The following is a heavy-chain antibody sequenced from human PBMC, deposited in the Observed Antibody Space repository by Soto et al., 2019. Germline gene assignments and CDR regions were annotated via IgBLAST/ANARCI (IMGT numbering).Heavy chain of an antibody. Sequence: QVQLVQPGAEVKKPGDSVKISCKASGYTLTSNAMHWVRQAPGQRLEWMGWINAGNGNTKYSQNFQGRVTITRDTSASIAYMELSSLRSEDTAVYYCARDRGYCSSTSCYTLDNWGQGTLVTVSS. V-gene: IGHV1-3*01. CDR1: GYTLTSNA. J-gene: IGHJ4*02. CDR2: INAGNGNT. CDR3: ARDRGYCSSTSCYTLDN. D-gene: IGHD2-2*02.